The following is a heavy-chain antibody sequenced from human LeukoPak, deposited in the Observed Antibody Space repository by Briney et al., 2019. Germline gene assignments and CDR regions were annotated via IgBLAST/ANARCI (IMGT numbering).Heavy chain of an antibody. D-gene: IGHD1-26*01. CDR3: AREGVSGSYLGY. CDR2: INPSGGST. J-gene: IGHJ4*02. Sequence: GASVKVSCTASGYSFTSYYIHWVRLAPGQGLEWMGVINPSGGSTRYAQKFQDRVTMTRDMSTSTVYMELSSLRSEDTAVYYCAREGVSGSYLGYWGQGTLVTVSS. CDR1: GYSFTSYY. V-gene: IGHV1-46*01.